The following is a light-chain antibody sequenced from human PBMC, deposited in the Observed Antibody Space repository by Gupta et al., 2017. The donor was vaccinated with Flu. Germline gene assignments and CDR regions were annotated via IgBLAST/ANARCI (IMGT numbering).Light chain of an antibody. CDR2: DDT. CDR1: TIGSKN. Sequence: SSVLTQPPSVSVAPGETARITCGGNTIGSKNVQWYQQRPGQAPVLVVHDDTDRPSGIPERFSGSNSGNTATLTITRLEAGDEADYYCQVWDGSGGQTVFGGGTKLTVL. V-gene: IGLV3-21*02. J-gene: IGLJ2*01. CDR3: QVWDGSGGQTV.